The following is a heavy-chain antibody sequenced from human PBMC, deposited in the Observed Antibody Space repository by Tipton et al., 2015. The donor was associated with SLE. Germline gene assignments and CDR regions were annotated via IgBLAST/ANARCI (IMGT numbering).Heavy chain of an antibody. Sequence: TLSLTCTVSGGSISSYYWSWIRQPPGKGLEWIGEINYSGSTYYNPSLKSRVTISVDTSKNQFSLKLSSVTAADTAVYYCARESGSYQDAFDIWGQGTMVTVSS. CDR2: INYSGST. V-gene: IGHV4-59*12. CDR3: ARESGSYQDAFDI. J-gene: IGHJ3*02. CDR1: GGSISSYY. D-gene: IGHD1-26*01.